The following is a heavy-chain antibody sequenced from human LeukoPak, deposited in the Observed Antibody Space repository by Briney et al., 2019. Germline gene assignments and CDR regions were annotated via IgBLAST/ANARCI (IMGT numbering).Heavy chain of an antibody. CDR3: ASLFGELLPAYYYYGMDV. CDR2: IYYSGST. Sequence: SETLSLTCTVSGGSISSGGYYWRWIRQHPGKGLEWIGYIYYSGSTYYNPSLKSRVTISVDTSKNQFSLKLSSVTAADTAVYYCASLFGELLPAYYYYGMDVWGQGTTVTVSS. J-gene: IGHJ6*02. D-gene: IGHD3-10*02. CDR1: GGSISSGGYY. V-gene: IGHV4-31*03.